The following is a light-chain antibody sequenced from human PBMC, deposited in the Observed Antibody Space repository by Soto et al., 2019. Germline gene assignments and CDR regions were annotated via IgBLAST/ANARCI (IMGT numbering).Light chain of an antibody. CDR3: SSLTTNTTVI. CDR1: SSDVGAYKF. V-gene: IGLV2-14*01. J-gene: IGLJ2*01. CDR2: EAS. Sequence: QSALTQPASVSGSPGQSITISCSGTSSDVGAYKFVSWFQQHPGKAPKLMIYEASYRPSGVSSRFSGSKSGNTASLTILGLRSEDEADYYCSSLTTNTTVIFGGGTMLTVL.